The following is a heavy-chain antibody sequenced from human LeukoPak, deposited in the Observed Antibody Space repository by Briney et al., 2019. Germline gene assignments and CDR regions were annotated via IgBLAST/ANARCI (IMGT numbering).Heavy chain of an antibody. J-gene: IGHJ4*02. D-gene: IGHD3-22*01. Sequence: SETLSLTCTVSGGSISSYYWSWIRQPPGKGLEWIGYIYYSGSTNYNPSLKSRVTISVDTSKNQFSLKLSSVTAADTAVYYCARGIENYYDSSGYSYWGQGTLVTVSS. V-gene: IGHV4-59*12. CDR2: IYYSGST. CDR3: ARGIENYYDSSGYSY. CDR1: GGSISSYY.